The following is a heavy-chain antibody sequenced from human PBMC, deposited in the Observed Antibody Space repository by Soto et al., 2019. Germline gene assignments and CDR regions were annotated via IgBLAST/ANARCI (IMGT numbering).Heavy chain of an antibody. D-gene: IGHD2-21*02. J-gene: IGHJ4*02. Sequence: QVQLQESGPGLVKPSGTLSLTCAVSGGSISSDDWCWSWVRQSPGKGLEWIGDIYYSGSTTYNPSLKSRVTLSADKYETQFSLRLSSVTAAVTVVYYLARRGCDSIFGSLDYWGQRTLVTVSS. CDR3: ARRGCDSIFGSLDY. CDR1: GGSISSDDW. CDR2: IYYSGST. V-gene: IGHV4-4*02.